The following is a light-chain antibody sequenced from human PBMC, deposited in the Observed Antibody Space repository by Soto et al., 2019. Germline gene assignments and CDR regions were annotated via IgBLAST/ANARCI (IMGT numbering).Light chain of an antibody. CDR3: SSYTSITAYV. CDR1: SSDVGDYNY. Sequence: QSALTQPASLSGSPGQSITISCTGTSSDVGDYNYVSWYQQHPGKAPKLMIYEVSNRPSGVSDRFSGSKSGNTASLTISGLQAEDEADYYCSSYTSITAYVFGTGTKLTVL. V-gene: IGLV2-14*01. J-gene: IGLJ1*01. CDR2: EVS.